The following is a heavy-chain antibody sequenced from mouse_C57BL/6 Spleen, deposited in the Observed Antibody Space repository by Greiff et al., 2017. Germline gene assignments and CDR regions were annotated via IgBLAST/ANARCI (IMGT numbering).Heavy chain of an antibody. V-gene: IGHV5-4*01. D-gene: IGHD6-2*01. CDR3: ARGDSLY. J-gene: IGHJ2*01. Sequence: DVQLVESGGGLVKPGGSLKLSCAASGFTFSSYAMSWVRQTPEKRLEWVATISDGGSYTYYPDNVKGRFTISRDNAKNNLYLQMSHLKSEDTAMYYCARGDSLYWGQGTTLTVSS. CDR1: GFTFSSYA. CDR2: ISDGGSYT.